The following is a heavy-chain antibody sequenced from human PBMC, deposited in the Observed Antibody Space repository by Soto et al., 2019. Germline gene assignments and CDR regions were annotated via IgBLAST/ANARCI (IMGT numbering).Heavy chain of an antibody. Sequence: PSETLSLTCTVSGGSLSSGPYSWGWIRQPPEKGLEWIGTFSYSGSTYYNPSLESRVTISVDTSKNQFSLKVSSVTAADTAMYYCARVVGYSSSGWFDPWGQGTLVTVS. J-gene: IGHJ5*02. CDR1: GGSLSSGPYS. V-gene: IGHV4-39*01. CDR2: FSYSGST. CDR3: ARVVGYSSSGWFDP. D-gene: IGHD6-13*01.